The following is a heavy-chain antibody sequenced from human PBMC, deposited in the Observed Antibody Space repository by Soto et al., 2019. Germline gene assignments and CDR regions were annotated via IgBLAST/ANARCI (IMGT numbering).Heavy chain of an antibody. Sequence: HPGGSLRLSCAASGFTFSSFGIHLVRQAPGKGLEWVEVMAYDASNEYYADSVMGRFTISRYNSKSTVYLQMNSLRPEDTAAYYSAKNTVGLSRYYYCGMDVWGQGTTVTVSS. D-gene: IGHD5-12*01. CDR2: MAYDASNE. J-gene: IGHJ6*02. CDR3: AKNTVGLSRYYYCGMDV. V-gene: IGHV3-30*18. CDR1: GFTFSSFG.